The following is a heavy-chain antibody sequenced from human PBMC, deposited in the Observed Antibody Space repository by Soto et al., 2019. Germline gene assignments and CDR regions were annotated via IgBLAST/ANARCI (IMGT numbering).Heavy chain of an antibody. CDR3: ARQMAALKYLDY. V-gene: IGHV3-48*01. CDR1: GFTFSSYS. Sequence: EVQLVESGGGLVQPGGSLRLSCAASGFTFSSYSMNWVRQAPGKGLEWVSYISSSSTIYYADSVKGRFTISRDNAKNSLYLQVNSLRADDTPAYYCARQMAALKYLDYWGQGTLVTVSS. D-gene: IGHD2-15*01. CDR2: ISSSSTI. J-gene: IGHJ4*02.